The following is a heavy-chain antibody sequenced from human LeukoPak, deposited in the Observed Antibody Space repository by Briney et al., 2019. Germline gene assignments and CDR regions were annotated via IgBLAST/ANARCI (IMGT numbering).Heavy chain of an antibody. D-gene: IGHD2-15*01. CDR1: GFTFSNAW. CDR3: AKLYYLLPHR. Sequence: GGSLRLSCAASGFTFSNAWMSWVRQAPGKGLEWVSAISGSGGSTYYADPVKGRFTISRDNSKNTLYLQMNSLRAEDTAVYYCAKLYYLLPHRWGQGTLVTVSS. V-gene: IGHV3-23*01. CDR2: ISGSGGST. J-gene: IGHJ4*02.